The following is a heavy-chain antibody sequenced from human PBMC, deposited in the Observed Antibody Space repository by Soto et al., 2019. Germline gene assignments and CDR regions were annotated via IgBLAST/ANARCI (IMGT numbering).Heavy chain of an antibody. CDR1: GLTFNRYW. J-gene: IGHJ5*02. V-gene: IGHV3-74*01. D-gene: IGHD2-15*01. CDR3: AREFCSGGNCYTYYFDP. CDR2: INTDGSNT. Sequence: GGSLRLSCAASGLTFNRYWMHWVRHAPGKGLVWVSHINTDGSNTNYADSVKGRFTISRDNAKSTLFLQMNSLRDEDTAVYYCAREFCSGGNCYTYYFDPWGQGIPVTVS.